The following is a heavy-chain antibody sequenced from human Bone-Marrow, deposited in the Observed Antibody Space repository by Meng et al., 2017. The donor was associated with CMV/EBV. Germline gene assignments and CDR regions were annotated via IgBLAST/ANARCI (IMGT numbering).Heavy chain of an antibody. J-gene: IGHJ3*02. Sequence: GESLKISCAASGFTSRKFGMHWARQAPGKGLEWVAYILYDGRNKYYADSVKDRFTVSRDNSKNTVYLQVNSLRVEDTAVYYCAKAHYSIGPGAFDIWGQGTMVTVSS. CDR2: ILYDGRNK. V-gene: IGHV3-30*02. D-gene: IGHD6-25*01. CDR1: GFTSRKFG. CDR3: AKAHYSIGPGAFDI.